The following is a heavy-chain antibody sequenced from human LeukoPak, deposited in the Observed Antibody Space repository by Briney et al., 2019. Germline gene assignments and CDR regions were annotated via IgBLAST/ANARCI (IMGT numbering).Heavy chain of an antibody. CDR1: GDPMKNYY. J-gene: IGHJ4*02. D-gene: IGHD5-24*01. CDR3: ARQTGWVKSSYYFDS. V-gene: IGHV4-59*01. CDR2: IFYSGNT. Sequence: SETLSLTCTVSGDPMKNYYWSWLRQPPGKGLEGVGNIFYSGNTNYNPSLKSLVTISVDTSKNQFSLKLSSVTAADTAVYYCARQTGWVKSSYYFDSWGQGTLITVSS.